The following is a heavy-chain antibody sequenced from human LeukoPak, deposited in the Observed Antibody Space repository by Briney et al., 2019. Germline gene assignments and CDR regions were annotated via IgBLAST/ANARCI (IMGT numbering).Heavy chain of an antibody. V-gene: IGHV4-34*01. Sequence: SETLSLTCTVSGGSISSYYWSWIRQPPGKGLEWIGEINHSGSTNYNPSLKSRVTISVDTSKNQFSLKLSSVTAADTAVYYRARDSSGYYPRLYYFDYWGQGTLVTVSS. J-gene: IGHJ4*02. CDR2: INHSGST. CDR3: ARDSSGYYPRLYYFDY. D-gene: IGHD3-22*01. CDR1: GGSISSYY.